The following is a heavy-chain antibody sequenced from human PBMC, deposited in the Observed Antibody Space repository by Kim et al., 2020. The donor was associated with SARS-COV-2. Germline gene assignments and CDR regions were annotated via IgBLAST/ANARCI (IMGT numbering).Heavy chain of an antibody. CDR1: GFTFSSYA. CDR3: ARGFFHSSGSGFDY. CDR2: ISYDGSNK. V-gene: IGHV3-30*04. D-gene: IGHD6-25*01. Sequence: GGSLRLSCAASGFTFSSYAMHWVRQAPGKGLEWVAVISYDGSNKYYADSVKGRFTISRDNSKNTLYLQMNSLRAEDTAVYYCARGFFHSSGSGFDYWGQGTLVTVSS. J-gene: IGHJ4*02.